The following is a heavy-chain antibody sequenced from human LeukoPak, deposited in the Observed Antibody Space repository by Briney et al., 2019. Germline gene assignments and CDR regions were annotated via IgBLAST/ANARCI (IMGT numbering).Heavy chain of an antibody. J-gene: IGHJ4*02. CDR3: ASLSTDTAMVNDY. D-gene: IGHD5-18*01. V-gene: IGHV4-34*01. Sequence: PSETLSLTCAVYGGSFSGYYWSWIRQPPGKGLEWIGEINHSGSTNYNPSLKSRVTISVDTSKNQFSLKLSSVTAADTAVYYCASLSTDTAMVNDYWGQGTLVTVSS. CDR1: GGSFSGYY. CDR2: INHSGST.